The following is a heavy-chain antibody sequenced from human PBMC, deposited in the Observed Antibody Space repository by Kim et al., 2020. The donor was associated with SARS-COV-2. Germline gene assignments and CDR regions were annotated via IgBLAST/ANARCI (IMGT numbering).Heavy chain of an antibody. CDR1: GGSFNSTTYY. CDR3: ARRSRRIGVAGYDAFDI. CDR2: IYYSGTT. Sequence: SETLSLTCKVSGGSFNSTTYYWGWIRQPPGKGLECIGTIYYSGTTYYNPSLKSRVTISVDTSKNQFSLKVNSVTAADTTVYYCARRSRRIGVAGYDAFDIWGQGTMVTVSS. J-gene: IGHJ3*02. D-gene: IGHD6-19*01. V-gene: IGHV4-39*01.